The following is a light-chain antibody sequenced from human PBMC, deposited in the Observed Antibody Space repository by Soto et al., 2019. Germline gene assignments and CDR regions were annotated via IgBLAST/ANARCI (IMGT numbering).Light chain of an antibody. CDR1: QSISSW. CDR3: QQYNSWYT. Sequence: DIQMTQSPSTLSASVGDRVTITCRASQSISSWLAWYQQKPGKAPKLLIYKASSVKSGVPSRFSGSGSGTEFTLTISSLKPDDYASYYCQQYNSWYTFGQGTKLEIK. V-gene: IGKV1-5*03. J-gene: IGKJ2*01. CDR2: KAS.